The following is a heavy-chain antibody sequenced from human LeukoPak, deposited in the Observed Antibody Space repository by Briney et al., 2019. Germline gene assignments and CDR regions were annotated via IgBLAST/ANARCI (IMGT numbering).Heavy chain of an antibody. V-gene: IGHV3-23*01. CDR3: AKEGSALWFGELSYYFDY. J-gene: IGHJ4*02. Sequence: GGTLRLSCAASGFDLSSYGMIWVRQAPGKGLEWVSRISRSGDSTYYADSVKGRFTISRDNFKNTLYVQMNNLRADDTAVYYCAKEGSALWFGELSYYFDYWGQGTLVTVSS. CDR2: ISRSGDST. CDR1: GFDLSSYG. D-gene: IGHD3-10*01.